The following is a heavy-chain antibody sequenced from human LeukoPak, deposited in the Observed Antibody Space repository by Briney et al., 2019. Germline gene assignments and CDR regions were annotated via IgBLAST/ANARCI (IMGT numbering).Heavy chain of an antibody. J-gene: IGHJ4*02. Sequence: SETLSLTCTVSGGYISSYYWRRIRPPPGKGPEGIGEINHSGSTNCNPSLNSRVTISVDKSKTQFSLKLSSGTAADTAVYFYARERVFTAAAGTFYWGQGTLVTVSS. CDR2: INHSGST. V-gene: IGHV4-34*01. CDR3: ARERVFTAAAGTFY. CDR1: GGYISSYY. D-gene: IGHD6-13*01.